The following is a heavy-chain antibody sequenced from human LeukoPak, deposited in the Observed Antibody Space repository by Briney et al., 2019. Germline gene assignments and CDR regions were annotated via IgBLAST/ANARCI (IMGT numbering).Heavy chain of an antibody. CDR3: ARVDPPYGDYDP. CDR1: GFTFSSYG. CDR2: ISYDGSNK. J-gene: IGHJ5*02. D-gene: IGHD4-17*01. Sequence: PGGSLRLSCAASGFTFSSYGMHWVRQAPGKGLEWVAVISYDGSNKYYADSVKGRFTISRDNSKNTLYLQMNSLRAEDTAVYYCARVDPPYGDYDPWGQGTLVTVSS. V-gene: IGHV3-30*03.